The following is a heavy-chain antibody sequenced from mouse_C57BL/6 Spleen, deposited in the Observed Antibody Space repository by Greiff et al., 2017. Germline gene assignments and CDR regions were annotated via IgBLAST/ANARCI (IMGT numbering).Heavy chain of an antibody. CDR3: ARYYYSNFFAD. CDR2: IYPRSGNT. V-gene: IGHV1-81*01. CDR1: GYTFTSYG. J-gene: IGHJ3*01. D-gene: IGHD2-5*01. Sequence: VQLQQSGAELARPGASVKLSCKASGYTFTSYGISWVKQRTGQGLEWIGEIYPRSGNTYYNEKFKGKATLTADKSSSTAYMELRSLTSEDSAVYFCARYYYSNFFADWGQGTLVTVSA.